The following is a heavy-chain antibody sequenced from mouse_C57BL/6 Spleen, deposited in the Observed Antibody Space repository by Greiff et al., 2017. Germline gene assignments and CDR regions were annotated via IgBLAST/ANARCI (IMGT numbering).Heavy chain of an antibody. CDR3: ARSALSTVVASRYYFDY. D-gene: IGHD1-1*01. J-gene: IGHJ2*01. CDR1: GYTFTNYW. V-gene: IGHV1-63*01. CDR2: IYPGGGYT. Sequence: VQLQQSGAELVRPGTSVKMSCKASGYTFTNYWIGWAKQRPGHGLEWIGDIYPGGGYTNYNEKFKGKATLTADKSSSTAYMQFSSLTSEDSAIYYCARSALSTVVASRYYFDYWGQGTTLTVSS.